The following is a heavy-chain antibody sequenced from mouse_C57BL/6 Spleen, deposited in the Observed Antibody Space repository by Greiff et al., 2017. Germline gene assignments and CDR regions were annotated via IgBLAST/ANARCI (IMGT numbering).Heavy chain of an antibody. J-gene: IGHJ2*01. Sequence: QVQLQQPGAELVRPGTSVKLSCKASGYTFTSYWMHWVKQRPGQGLEWIGVIDPSDSYTNYNQQFKGKATLTVDTSSSTAYMQLSSLTSEDSAVYYCARGRGNGYYFDYWGQGTTLTVSS. D-gene: IGHD2-2*01. CDR1: GYTFTSYW. CDR2: IDPSDSYT. V-gene: IGHV1-59*01. CDR3: ARGRGNGYYFDY.